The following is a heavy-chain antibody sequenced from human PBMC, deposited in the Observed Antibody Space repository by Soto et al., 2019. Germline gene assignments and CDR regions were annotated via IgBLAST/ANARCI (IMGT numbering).Heavy chain of an antibody. CDR2: ISGSGGST. CDR3: AKDRGGIAAAVTGNWFDP. J-gene: IGHJ5*02. V-gene: IGHV3-23*01. CDR1: GFTFSSYA. Sequence: LRLSCAASGFTFSSYAMSWVRQAPGKGLEWVSAISGSGGSTYYADSVKGRFTISRDNSKNTLYLQMNSLRAEDTAVYYCAKDRGGIAAAVTGNWFDPWGQGTLVTVSS. D-gene: IGHD6-13*01.